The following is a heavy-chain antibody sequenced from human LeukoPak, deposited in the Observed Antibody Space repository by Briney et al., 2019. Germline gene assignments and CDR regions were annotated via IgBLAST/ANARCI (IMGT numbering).Heavy chain of an antibody. CDR1: GGSISSGGYS. D-gene: IGHD3-22*01. CDR2: IYHSGST. CDR3: ARAQTYYYDSSGYYGFDY. V-gene: IGHV4-30-2*01. Sequence: SQTLSLTCAVSGGSISSGGYSWSWIRQPPGKGLEWIGYIYHSGSTYYNPSLKSRVTISVDRSKNQFSLKLSSVTAADTAVYYCARAQTYYYDSSGYYGFDYWGQGTLVTVSS. J-gene: IGHJ4*02.